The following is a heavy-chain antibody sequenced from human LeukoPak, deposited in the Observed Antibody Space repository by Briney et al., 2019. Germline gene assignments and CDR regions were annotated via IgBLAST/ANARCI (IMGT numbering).Heavy chain of an antibody. V-gene: IGHV3-7*01. D-gene: IGHD2-8*01. J-gene: IGHJ3*01. CDR1: GFTFNNYW. CDR3: ARVNPLMAPGALDV. CDR2: IKQDGNEK. Sequence: GGSLRLSCAASGFTFNNYWMTWVRQAPGKGLAWVANIKQDGNEKYYVDSVKGRFTISRDNAKNSLYLQMNSLRAEDTAVYYCARVNPLMAPGALDVWGQGTVVAVSS.